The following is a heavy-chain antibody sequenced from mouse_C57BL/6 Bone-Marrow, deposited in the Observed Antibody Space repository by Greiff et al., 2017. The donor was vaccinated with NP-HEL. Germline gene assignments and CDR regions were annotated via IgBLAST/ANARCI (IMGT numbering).Heavy chain of an antibody. CDR3: ARDNWDWYFDV. Sequence: EVKLVESGGGLVQSGRSLRLSCAPSGFTFSDFYMEWVRQAPGKGLEWIAASRNKANDYTTEYSASVKGRFIVSRDTSQSILYLQMNALRAEDTAIYYCARDNWDWYFDVWGTGTTVTVSS. CDR1: GFTFSDFY. CDR2: SRNKANDYTT. D-gene: IGHD4-1*01. J-gene: IGHJ1*03. V-gene: IGHV7-1*01.